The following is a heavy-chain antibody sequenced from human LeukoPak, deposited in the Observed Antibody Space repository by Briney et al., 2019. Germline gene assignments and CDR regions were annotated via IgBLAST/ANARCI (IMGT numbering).Heavy chain of an antibody. J-gene: IGHJ4*02. V-gene: IGHV1-2*06. Sequence: GASVKVSCKASGYTFTSYYMHWVRQAPGQGLEWMGRINPNSGGTNYAQKFQGRVTMTRDTSISTAYMELSRLRSDDTAVYYCARVGDSSGNPLDYWGQGTLVTVSS. CDR1: GYTFTSYY. CDR2: INPNSGGT. D-gene: IGHD3-22*01. CDR3: ARVGDSSGNPLDY.